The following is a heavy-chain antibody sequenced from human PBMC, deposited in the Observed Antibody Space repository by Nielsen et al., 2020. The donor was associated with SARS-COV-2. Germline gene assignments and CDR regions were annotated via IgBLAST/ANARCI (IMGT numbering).Heavy chain of an antibody. V-gene: IGHV3-23*03. Sequence: GGSLRLSCAASGFTFSNYAMSWVRQAPGKGLEWVSFIYSGGSSTYYADSVKGRFTISRDNSKNTLYLQMNSLRAEDTAVYYCAKGSSSGWYLNDWFDPWGQGTLVTVSS. CDR1: GFTFSNYA. CDR3: AKGSSSGWYLNDWFDP. D-gene: IGHD6-19*01. CDR2: IYSGGSST. J-gene: IGHJ5*02.